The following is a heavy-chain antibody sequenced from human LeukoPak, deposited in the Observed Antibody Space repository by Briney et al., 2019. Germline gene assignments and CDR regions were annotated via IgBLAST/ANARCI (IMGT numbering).Heavy chain of an antibody. CDR3: ARNHYGSGSPNFDY. CDR2: IYYSGST. D-gene: IGHD3-10*01. V-gene: IGHV4-59*01. Sequence: SETLSLTCTVSGGSISSYYWSWIRQPPGKGLEWIGYIYYSGSTNYNPSLKSRVTISVDTSKNRFSLKLSSVTAADTAVYYCARNHYGSGSPNFDYWGQGTLVTVSS. J-gene: IGHJ4*02. CDR1: GGSISSYY.